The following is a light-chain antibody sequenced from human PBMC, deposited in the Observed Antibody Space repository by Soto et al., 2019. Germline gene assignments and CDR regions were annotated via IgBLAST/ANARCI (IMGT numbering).Light chain of an antibody. CDR3: CSYAGDFYV. CDR2: DVT. V-gene: IGLV2-11*01. CDR1: TSDVGGYDY. J-gene: IGLJ1*01. Sequence: QSALTQPRSVSGSPGQSVAISCTGTTSDVGGYDYVSWYQQHPGKAPELIIFDVTKRPSGVPDRFSGSKSGNTASLTISGLQAEDEDDYFCCSYAGDFYVFGSGTKLTVL.